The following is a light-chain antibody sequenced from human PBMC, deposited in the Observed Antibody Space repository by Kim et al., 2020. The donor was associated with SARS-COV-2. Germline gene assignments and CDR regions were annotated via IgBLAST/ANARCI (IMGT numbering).Light chain of an antibody. V-gene: IGLV2-14*03. CDR1: TSAIGRHNY. CDR2: DVT. CDR3: TSYTHVNSLDVV. Sequence: SLTISCTGVTSAIGRHNYVSCYQHDPGKAPKLILYDVTNRPSGIPTRFSGSMSGNTASLTISGLQPEDESDYYCTSYTHVNSLDVVFGGGTQLTVL. J-gene: IGLJ2*01.